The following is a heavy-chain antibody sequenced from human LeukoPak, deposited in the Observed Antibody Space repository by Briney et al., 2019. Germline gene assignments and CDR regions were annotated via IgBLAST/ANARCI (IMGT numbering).Heavy chain of an antibody. CDR3: AREDYAFDY. Sequence: SETLSLTCTVSGGSISNYYWSWIRQPPGKGLEWIGYIFYSGSTNYNPSLKSRVTISVDTSKKRFSLKLSSVTAADTAVYHCAREDYAFDYWGQGTLVTVSS. D-gene: IGHD4/OR15-4a*01. J-gene: IGHJ4*02. CDR1: GGSISNYY. V-gene: IGHV4-59*01. CDR2: IFYSGST.